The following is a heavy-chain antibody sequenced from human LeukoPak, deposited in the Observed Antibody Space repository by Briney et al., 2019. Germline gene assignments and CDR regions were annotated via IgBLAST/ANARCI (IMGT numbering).Heavy chain of an antibody. V-gene: IGHV3-7*01. Sequence: GGSLRLSCAASGFTFSSSWMTWVRQAPGKGLEWVANIKKDGSDKNYVDSVKGRFTISRDNAKNSLYLQMNSLRAEDTAVYYCARDLWFGDQTVDYWGQGTLVTVSS. CDR2: IKKDGSDK. J-gene: IGHJ4*02. CDR3: ARDLWFGDQTVDY. CDR1: GFTFSSSW. D-gene: IGHD3-10*01.